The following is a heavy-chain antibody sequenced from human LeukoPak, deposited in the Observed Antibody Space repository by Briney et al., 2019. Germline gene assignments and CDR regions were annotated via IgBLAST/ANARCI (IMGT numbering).Heavy chain of an antibody. V-gene: IGHV3-48*03. CDR2: ISTSGSGI. J-gene: IGHJ4*02. D-gene: IGHD3-22*01. CDR3: ARRGFYDTSGYLFDY. Sequence: GGSLRLSCVASGFIFSRYEMDWVRQAPGKGLEGVSYISTSGSGIYYADSVKGRFTISRDNAKNSLYLQMNSLRAEDTAVYYCARRGFYDTSGYLFDYWGQGTLVTVSS. CDR1: GFIFSRYE.